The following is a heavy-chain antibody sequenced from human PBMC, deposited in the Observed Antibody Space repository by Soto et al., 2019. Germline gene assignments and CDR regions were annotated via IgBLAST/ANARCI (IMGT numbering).Heavy chain of an antibody. CDR2: IYYSGST. V-gene: IGHV4-31*03. Sequence: SETLSLTCTVSGGSISSGGYYWSWIRQHPGKSLEWIGYIYYSGSTYYNPSLKSRVTISVDTSKNQFSLKLSSVTAADTAVYYCARDRSGSSVFYYYYMDVWGKGTTVTVSS. J-gene: IGHJ6*03. CDR3: ARDRSGSSVFYYYYMDV. CDR1: GGSISSGGYY. D-gene: IGHD6-6*01.